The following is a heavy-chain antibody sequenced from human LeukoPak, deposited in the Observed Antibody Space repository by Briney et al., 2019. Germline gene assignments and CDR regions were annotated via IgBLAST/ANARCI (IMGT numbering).Heavy chain of an antibody. CDR3: ARSIGLTGGGVDV. CDR1: GFTFSDYN. D-gene: IGHD3-9*01. V-gene: IGHV3-11*01. Sequence: GGSLRLSCAASGFTFSDYNMNWVRQAPGKGLEWVSYITNSGSTIHYADSVKGRFTISRDIAKNSLYLQMNSLRAEDTAVYYCARSIGLTGGGVDVWGQGTTVTVSS. J-gene: IGHJ6*02. CDR2: ITNSGSTI.